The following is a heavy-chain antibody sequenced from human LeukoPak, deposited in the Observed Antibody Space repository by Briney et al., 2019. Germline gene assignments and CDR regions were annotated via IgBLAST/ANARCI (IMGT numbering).Heavy chain of an antibody. D-gene: IGHD5-18*01. CDR3: AKWIQLSYFDY. Sequence: GGSLRLSCADSGFTFSNYAMSWVRQAPGKGLEWVSGISAYGGSTYYADTVKGRFTISRDNSKNILYLQMNGLRAEDTAVYYCAKWIQLSYFDYWGQGTLVTVSS. V-gene: IGHV3-23*01. CDR2: ISAYGGST. CDR1: GFTFSNYA. J-gene: IGHJ4*02.